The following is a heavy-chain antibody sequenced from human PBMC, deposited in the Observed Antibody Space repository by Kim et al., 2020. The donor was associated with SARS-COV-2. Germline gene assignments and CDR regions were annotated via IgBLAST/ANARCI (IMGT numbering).Heavy chain of an antibody. J-gene: IGHJ6*01. CDR3: ARRVTIFGVAKYGLDV. V-gene: IGHV3-21*01. Sequence: DSVGGRFTISRDNAKDSLYLQMNSLRAEDTAVYYCARRVTIFGVAKYGLDVWGPGTTVTVSA. D-gene: IGHD3-3*01.